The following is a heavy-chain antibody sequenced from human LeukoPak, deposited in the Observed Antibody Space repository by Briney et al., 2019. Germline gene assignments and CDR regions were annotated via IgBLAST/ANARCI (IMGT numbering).Heavy chain of an antibody. CDR2: MNPNSGDT. Sequence: GASVKVSCKASGYTFTGYYVHWVRQAPGQGLECLGRMNPNSGDTHYAQKFQGRVTMTRDTSISTAYMELNNLTFDDTAVYYWVSRGDGGFDYWGQGTLVTVPS. D-gene: IGHD3-16*01. CDR1: GYTFTGYY. V-gene: IGHV1-2*06. J-gene: IGHJ4*02. CDR3: VSRGDGGFDY.